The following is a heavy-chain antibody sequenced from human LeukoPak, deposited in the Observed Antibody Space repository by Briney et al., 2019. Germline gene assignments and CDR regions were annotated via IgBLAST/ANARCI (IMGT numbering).Heavy chain of an antibody. CDR1: EFTFSSYE. CDR3: ARDAGHSTVTGDYFEY. Sequence: GRTLRLSCAASEFTFSSYEMNWVRQAPGKGLEWGSYISSTGSTIYYADSVEGRFTISRDNAKNSLYLLMNSLRAEDTAVYYCARDAGHSTVTGDYFEYWGQGTLVTVSS. V-gene: IGHV3-48*03. CDR2: ISSTGSTI. J-gene: IGHJ4*02. D-gene: IGHD4-17*01.